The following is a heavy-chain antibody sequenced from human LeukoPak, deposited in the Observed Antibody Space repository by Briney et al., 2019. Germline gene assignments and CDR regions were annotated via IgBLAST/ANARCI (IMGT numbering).Heavy chain of an antibody. CDR3: ASAIGGAAAGTDY. D-gene: IGHD6-13*01. CDR2: IRYDGSNK. J-gene: IGHJ4*02. CDR1: GFTFSSYG. Sequence: GGSLRLSCAASGFTFSSYGMHWVRQAPGKGLEWVAFIRYDGSNKYYADSVKGRFTISRDNAKNSLYLQMNSLRAEDTAVYYCASAIGGAAAGTDYWGQGTLVTVSS. V-gene: IGHV3-30*02.